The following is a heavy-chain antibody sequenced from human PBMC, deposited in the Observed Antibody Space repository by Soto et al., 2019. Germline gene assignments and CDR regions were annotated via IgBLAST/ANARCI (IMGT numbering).Heavy chain of an antibody. V-gene: IGHV4-39*01. CDR1: GASLNKFAYY. CDR3: ARRERYYGSPGWFDP. CDR2: VYYNENT. J-gene: IGHJ5*01. D-gene: IGHD3-10*01. Sequence: PSENLSLTCSVSGASLNKFAYYWGWIRPPPGEGVEWIGTVYYNENTYYNPSLRSRVAISVDTAKNQFSLNLRSVTAADTAVYFCARRERYYGSPGWFDPWGQGTLVTVSS.